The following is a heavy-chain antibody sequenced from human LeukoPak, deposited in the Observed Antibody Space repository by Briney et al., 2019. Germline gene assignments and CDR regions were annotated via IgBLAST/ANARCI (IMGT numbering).Heavy chain of an antibody. CDR3: ARDVKWLNRKDAFDI. D-gene: IGHD5-12*01. V-gene: IGHV1-18*01. Sequence: ASVKVSCKASGYTFTSYGISWVRQAPGQGLERMGWISAYNGNTNYAQKLQGRVSMTTDTSTSTAYMELRSLRSDDTAVYYCARDVKWLNRKDAFDIWGQGTMVTVSS. J-gene: IGHJ3*02. CDR1: GYTFTSYG. CDR2: ISAYNGNT.